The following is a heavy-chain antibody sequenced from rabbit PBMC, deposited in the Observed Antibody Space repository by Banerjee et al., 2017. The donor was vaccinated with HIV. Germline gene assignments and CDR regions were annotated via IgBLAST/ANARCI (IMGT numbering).Heavy chain of an antibody. CDR1: GFDFSSNA. V-gene: IGHV1S40*01. CDR3: ARDHGYAGAAYSTNL. Sequence: QSVEECGGDRVKPGASLTLPCTASGFDFSSNAMCWVRQAPGKGLEWIACISGGNSGSAYYASWAKGRFTISKTSSTTVTLQMTSLTAADTATYFCARDHGYAGAAYSTNLWGQGTLVTVS. D-gene: IGHD4-2*01. J-gene: IGHJ4*01. CDR2: ISGGNSGSA.